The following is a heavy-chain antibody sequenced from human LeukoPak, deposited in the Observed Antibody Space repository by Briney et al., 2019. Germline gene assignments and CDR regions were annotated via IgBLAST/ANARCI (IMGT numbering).Heavy chain of an antibody. CDR3: ARGVVPAAMDY. CDR2: ISYDGSNK. Sequence: PGGSLRLSCAASGFTFSSYAMHWVRQAPGKGLEWVAVISYDGSNKYYADSVKGRFTISRDNSKNTLYLQMSSLRAEDTAVYYCARGVVPAAMDYWGQGTLVTVSS. J-gene: IGHJ4*02. V-gene: IGHV3-30-3*01. D-gene: IGHD2-2*01. CDR1: GFTFSSYA.